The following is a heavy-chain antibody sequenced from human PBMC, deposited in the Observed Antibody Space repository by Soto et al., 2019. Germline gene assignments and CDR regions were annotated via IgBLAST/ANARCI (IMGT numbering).Heavy chain of an antibody. D-gene: IGHD5-18*01. CDR3: ARVFQSPDTALVMDY. Sequence: SETLSLTCTVPDGSISSYYWSWIRQPPGKGLEWIGYIYYSGSTNSNPSLKSRVTISVDTSKNQFSLKLSSVTAADTAVYFCARVFQSPDTALVMDYWGQGTLVTVSS. CDR1: DGSISSYY. V-gene: IGHV4-59*01. J-gene: IGHJ4*02. CDR2: IYYSGST.